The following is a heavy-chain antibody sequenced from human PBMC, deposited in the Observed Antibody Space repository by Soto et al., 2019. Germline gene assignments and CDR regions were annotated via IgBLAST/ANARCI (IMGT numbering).Heavy chain of an antibody. J-gene: IGHJ4*02. D-gene: IGHD2-2*01. Sequence: PSETLSLTCTVSGGSISSGGYYWSWIRQHPGKGLEWIGYIYYRGRTHSNTSLKSRITISVDTSKNQFSLKLRSVTAADTAVYYCARVYCSSTNCYDLFDSWGQGTLVTVSS. CDR1: GGSISSGGYY. CDR2: IYYRGRT. V-gene: IGHV4-31*03. CDR3: ARVYCSSTNCYDLFDS.